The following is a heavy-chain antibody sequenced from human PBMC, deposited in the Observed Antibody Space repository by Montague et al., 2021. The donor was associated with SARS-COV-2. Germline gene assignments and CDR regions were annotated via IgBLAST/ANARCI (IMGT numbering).Heavy chain of an antibody. CDR3: ARDSVAWIHRRGLDY. D-gene: IGHD5-18*01. CDR2: ISSSSSYT. CDR1: GFTFNSYS. Sequence: SLRLSCAASGFTFNSYSMNWVRQAPGKGPEWLSSISSSSSYTYDADSVKGRFTISRDNAMNSLYLQMNSLRVEDTAVYYCARDSVAWIHRRGLDYWGQGTPVTVSA. V-gene: IGHV3-21*01. J-gene: IGHJ4*02.